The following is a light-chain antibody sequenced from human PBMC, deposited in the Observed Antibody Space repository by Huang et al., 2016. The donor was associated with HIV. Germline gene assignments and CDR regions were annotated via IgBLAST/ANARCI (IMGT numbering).Light chain of an antibody. CDR2: WGA. CDR1: QSLLHSDGSNY. Sequence: DIVMTQSPLSLPVTPGDPASISCRSSQSLLHSDGSNYLDWYLQRPGQSPQLLLDWGANRASGVPDRFSGSGSGTDFTLKISRLEAEDVGVYYCMQALQTPRTFGGGTKVEIK. J-gene: IGKJ4*01. CDR3: MQALQTPRT. V-gene: IGKV2-28*01.